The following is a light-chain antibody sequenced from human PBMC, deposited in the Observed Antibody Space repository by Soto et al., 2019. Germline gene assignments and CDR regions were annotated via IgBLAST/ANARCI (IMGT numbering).Light chain of an antibody. CDR1: QSISSY. CDR3: LQHNSYPYT. CDR2: AAS. J-gene: IGKJ2*01. Sequence: DIQMTQSPSSLSASVGDRVTITCRASQSISSYLNWYQQKPGEAPKPLIFAASGLQSGVPSRFSGSGSGTEFTLTISSLQPEDFATYFCLQHNSYPYTIGQGTKLEIK. V-gene: IGKV1-17*01.